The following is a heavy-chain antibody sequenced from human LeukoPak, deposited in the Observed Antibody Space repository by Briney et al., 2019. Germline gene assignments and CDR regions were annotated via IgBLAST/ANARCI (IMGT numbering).Heavy chain of an antibody. Sequence: PSETLSLTCTVSGGCISNSNYYWGWIRQPPGKGLEWIGSIYYSGSTYYNPSLESRVTISVDTSKNQFSLKLSSVTAADTAVYYCARVEGDLELRPYFDYWGQGTLVTVSS. J-gene: IGHJ4*02. CDR3: ARVEGDLELRPYFDY. D-gene: IGHD1-7*01. CDR1: GGCISNSNYY. CDR2: IYYSGST. V-gene: IGHV4-39*07.